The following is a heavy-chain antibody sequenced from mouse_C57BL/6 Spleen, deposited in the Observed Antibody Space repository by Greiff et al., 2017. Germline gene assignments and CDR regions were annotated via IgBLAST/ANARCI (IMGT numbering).Heavy chain of an antibody. J-gene: IGHJ2*01. CDR1: GYTFTDYY. CDR3: ARSGTAQATYDY. CDR2: FYPGSGNT. V-gene: IGHV1-76*01. Sequence: QVQLQQSGAELVRPGASVKLSCKASGYTFTDYYINWVKQRPGQGLEWIARFYPGSGNTYYNEKFKGKATLTAEKSSSTAYMQLSSLTSEDSAVYVCARSGTAQATYDYWGKGTTLTVSS. D-gene: IGHD3-2*02.